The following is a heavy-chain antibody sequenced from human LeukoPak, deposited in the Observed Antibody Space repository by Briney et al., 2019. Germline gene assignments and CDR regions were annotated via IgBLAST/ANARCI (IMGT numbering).Heavy chain of an antibody. D-gene: IGHD5-18*01. CDR3: ARNYGYNYGGNWYFDL. CDR1: GGSFSGYY. J-gene: IGHJ2*01. Sequence: SETLSLTCAVYGGSFSGYYWSWIRQRPGKGREWIGEINHSGSTNYNPSLKGRVTISIDMSHNQFSLKLTSVTAADTAVYYCARNYGYNYGGNWYFDLWGRGTLVTVSS. CDR2: INHSGST. V-gene: IGHV4-34*01.